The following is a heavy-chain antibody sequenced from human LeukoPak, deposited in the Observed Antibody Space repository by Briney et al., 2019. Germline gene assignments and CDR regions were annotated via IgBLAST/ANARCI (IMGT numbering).Heavy chain of an antibody. Sequence: GGSLRLSCAASGFTFSNYGMTWVRQAPGKGLEWVSGISGSGDNTYYANSGRGRFTISRDNSKNTVYLQMNSLRADDTAVYYCARAAYESTGYLTLWGQGALVTVSS. J-gene: IGHJ4*02. CDR2: ISGSGDNT. D-gene: IGHD3-22*01. CDR1: GFTFSNYG. CDR3: ARAAYESTGYLTL. V-gene: IGHV3-23*01.